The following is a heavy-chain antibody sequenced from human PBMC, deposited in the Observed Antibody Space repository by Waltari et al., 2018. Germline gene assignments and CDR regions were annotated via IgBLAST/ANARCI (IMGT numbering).Heavy chain of an antibody. CDR1: GYTFTGYY. V-gene: IGHV1-2*02. J-gene: IGHJ4*02. Sequence: QVQLVQSGAEVKKPGASVKVSCKASGYTFTGYYMHWVRQAPGQGLEWMGWINPNSGGTNYAQKFQGRVTMTRDTSISTAYMELSRLRSDDTAVYYCATYCSGGSCYGRPDYWGQGTLVTVSS. D-gene: IGHD2-15*01. CDR3: ATYCSGGSCYGRPDY. CDR2: INPNSGGT.